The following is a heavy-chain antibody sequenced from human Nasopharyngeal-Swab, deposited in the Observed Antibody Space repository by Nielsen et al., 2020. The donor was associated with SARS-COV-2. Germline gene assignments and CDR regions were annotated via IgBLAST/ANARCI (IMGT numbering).Heavy chain of an antibody. CDR3: ARDPTWLDYYDSSGYYRPFDY. CDR2: ISAYNGNT. Sequence: ASVKVSCKASGYTFTSYGISWVRQAPGQGLEWMGWISAYNGNTNYAQKLQGRVTMTTDTSTSTAYMGLRSLRSDDTAVYYCARDPTWLDYYDSSGYYRPFDYWGQGTLVTVSS. J-gene: IGHJ4*02. CDR1: GYTFTSYG. V-gene: IGHV1-18*01. D-gene: IGHD3-22*01.